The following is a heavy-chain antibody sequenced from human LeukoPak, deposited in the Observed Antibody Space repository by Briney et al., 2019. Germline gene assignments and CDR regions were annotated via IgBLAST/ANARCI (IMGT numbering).Heavy chain of an antibody. V-gene: IGHV5-51*01. CDR3: ARRAHYYDSSGYTLFDY. J-gene: IGHJ4*02. D-gene: IGHD3-22*01. CDR1: GYSFTSYW. CDR2: IYPGDSDT. Sequence: GESLKISCEGSGYSFTSYWIGWVRQMPGKGLEWMGIIYPGDSDTRYSPSFQGQVTISADKSISTAYLQWSSLKASDTAMYYCARRAHYYDSSGYTLFDYWGQGTLVTVSS.